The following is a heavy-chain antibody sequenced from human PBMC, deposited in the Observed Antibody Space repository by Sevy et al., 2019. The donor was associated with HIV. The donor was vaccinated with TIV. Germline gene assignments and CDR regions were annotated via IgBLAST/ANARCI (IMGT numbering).Heavy chain of an antibody. CDR2: ISYDGSNK. D-gene: IGHD1-26*01. J-gene: IGHJ4*02. CDR1: GFTFSSYG. Sequence: GGYLRLSCAASGFTFSSYGMHWVRQAPGKGLEWVAVISYDGSNKYYADSVKGRFTISRDNSKNTLYLQMNSLRAEDTAVYYCVGHSGSYRYFDYWGQGTLVTVSS. CDR3: VGHSGSYRYFDY. V-gene: IGHV3-30*03.